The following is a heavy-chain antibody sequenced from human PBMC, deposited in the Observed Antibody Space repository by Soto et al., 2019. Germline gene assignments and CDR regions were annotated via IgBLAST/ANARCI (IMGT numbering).Heavy chain of an antibody. J-gene: IGHJ4*02. D-gene: IGHD6-19*01. CDR1: GGAISSYY. Sequence: SETLSLTCTVSGGAISSYYWSWIRQPPGKGLEWIGYIYYSGSTNYNPSLKSRITISVDTSKNQFSLKLSSVTAADTAVYYCARGQQWLVHYWGQGTLVTVSS. V-gene: IGHV4-59*01. CDR2: IYYSGST. CDR3: ARGQQWLVHY.